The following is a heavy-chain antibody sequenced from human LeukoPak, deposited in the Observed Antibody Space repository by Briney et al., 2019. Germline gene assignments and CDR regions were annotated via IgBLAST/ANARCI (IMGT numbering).Heavy chain of an antibody. CDR3: ARDSIVWHIVEIDY. D-gene: IGHD2-21*01. J-gene: IGHJ4*02. Sequence: GASVRVSCKASGYTFTSYGISWVRQAPGQGLEWMGWISAYNGNTNYAQKLQGRVTMTTDTSTSTAYMELRSLRSDDTAVYYCARDSIVWHIVEIDYWGQGTLVTVSS. CDR2: ISAYNGNT. V-gene: IGHV1-18*01. CDR1: GYTFTSYG.